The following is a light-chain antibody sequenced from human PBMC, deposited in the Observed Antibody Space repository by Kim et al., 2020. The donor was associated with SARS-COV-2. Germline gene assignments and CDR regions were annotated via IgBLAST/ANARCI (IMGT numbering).Light chain of an antibody. V-gene: IGKV1-27*01. Sequence: ASVGDRVTITCRASQDIRNYLAWYQQKPGKVPKLLIYAASTLQSGVPSRFSGSGSGTYFTLTISSLQPEDVATYYCQKYNSAPQTFVQGTKVDIK. CDR3: QKYNSAPQT. CDR1: QDIRNY. J-gene: IGKJ1*01. CDR2: AAS.